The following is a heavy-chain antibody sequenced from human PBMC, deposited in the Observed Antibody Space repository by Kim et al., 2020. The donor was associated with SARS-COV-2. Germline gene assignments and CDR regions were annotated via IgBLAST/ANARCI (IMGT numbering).Heavy chain of an antibody. CDR2: IWYDGSNK. Sequence: GGSLRLSCAASGFTFSSYGMHWVRQAPGKGLEWVAVIWYDGSNKYYADSVKGRFTISRDNSKNTLYLQMNSLRAEDTAVYYCAREGLGEFLYGMDVWGQGTTFTVSS. D-gene: IGHD3-10*01. CDR1: GFTFSSYG. V-gene: IGHV3-33*01. J-gene: IGHJ6*02. CDR3: AREGLGEFLYGMDV.